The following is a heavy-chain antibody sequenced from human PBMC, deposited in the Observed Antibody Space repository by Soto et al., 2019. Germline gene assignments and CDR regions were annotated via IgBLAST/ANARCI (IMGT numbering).Heavy chain of an antibody. CDR3: AREGVAPYYYYGMDV. J-gene: IGHJ6*02. CDR1: GYTFTRSG. CDR2: ISSYNGDT. V-gene: IGHV1-18*01. D-gene: IGHD5-12*01. Sequence: QVQLVQSGAEVKKPGASVKVSCKASGYTFTRSGISWVRQAPGQGPEWMGWISSYNGDTNYAQTFQGRVTMTTDTSTRTAYMELRSLRSDDTAVYYCAREGVAPYYYYGMDVWGQGTPVTVS.